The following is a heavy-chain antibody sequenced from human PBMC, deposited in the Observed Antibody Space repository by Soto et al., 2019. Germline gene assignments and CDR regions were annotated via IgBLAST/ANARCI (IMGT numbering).Heavy chain of an antibody. CDR1: GFTFSSCA. CDR3: ASRSSGWYFDY. J-gene: IGHJ4*02. D-gene: IGHD6-19*01. Sequence: EVQLLESGGGLVQPGGSLRLSCAASGFTFSSCAMNWVRQAPGKGLEWVSVISGSGDSTYYADSVKGRFSISRDNSKNTLYLPMNSLRAEDTAVYYCASRSSGWYFDYWGQGTLVTVSS. CDR2: ISGSGDST. V-gene: IGHV3-23*01.